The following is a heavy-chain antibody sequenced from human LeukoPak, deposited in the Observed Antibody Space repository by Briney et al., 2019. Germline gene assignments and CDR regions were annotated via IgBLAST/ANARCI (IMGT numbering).Heavy chain of an antibody. Sequence: GGSLRLSCGASGFSFSSYWMHWVRPAPGKGLMWVSRVNNDGSSTTYADSVEGRFTISRDNARNTLYLQMNSLRAEDTAVYYCARSSYPYYFDYWGQGTLVTVSS. V-gene: IGHV3-74*01. J-gene: IGHJ4*02. CDR3: ARSSYPYYFDY. D-gene: IGHD6-19*01. CDR1: GFSFSSYW. CDR2: VNNDGSST.